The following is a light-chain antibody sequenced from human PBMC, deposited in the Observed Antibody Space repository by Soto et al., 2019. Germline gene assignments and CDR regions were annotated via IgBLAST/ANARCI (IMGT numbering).Light chain of an antibody. J-gene: IGLJ3*02. CDR3: QSYDSSLSGFWV. V-gene: IGLV1-40*01. CDR2: GNS. Sequence: QSVLTQPPSVSGAPGQRVTISCTGSRFNIGAGYDVHWYQQLPGTAPKLLIYGNSNRPSGVPDRFSGSKSGTSASLAITGLQAEDEADDYCQSYDSSLSGFWVFGGGTKLTVL. CDR1: RFNIGAGYD.